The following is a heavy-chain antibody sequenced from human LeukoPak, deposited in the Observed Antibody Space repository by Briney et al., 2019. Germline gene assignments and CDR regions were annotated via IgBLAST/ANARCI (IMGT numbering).Heavy chain of an antibody. J-gene: IGHJ4*02. Sequence: GESLKISCQGSGYSFTNYWIGWVRQMPGKGLEWMGTVSPGTSDTKYSPSFQDQLTISADNSINTAYLQWSSLQAADTTMYYCSRREGGVLCRVDDWGQGTLVSVSS. D-gene: IGHD3-16*01. CDR2: VSPGTSDT. CDR1: GYSFTNYW. V-gene: IGHV5-51*01. CDR3: SRREGGVLCRVDD.